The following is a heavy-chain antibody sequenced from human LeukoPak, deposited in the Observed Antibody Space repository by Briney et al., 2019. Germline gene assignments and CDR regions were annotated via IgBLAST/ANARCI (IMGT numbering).Heavy chain of an antibody. J-gene: IGHJ4*02. CDR1: GFTFSSYS. CDR3: ARGLGYCSSTSCPIGY. Sequence: GGSLRLSCAASGFTFSSYSMNWVRQAPGKGLEWVSSISSSSSYIYYADSVKGRFTISRDNAKNSLYLQMNSLRAEDTAVYYCARGLGYCSSTSCPIGYWGQGTLVTVSS. CDR2: ISSSSSYI. D-gene: IGHD2-2*01. V-gene: IGHV3-21*01.